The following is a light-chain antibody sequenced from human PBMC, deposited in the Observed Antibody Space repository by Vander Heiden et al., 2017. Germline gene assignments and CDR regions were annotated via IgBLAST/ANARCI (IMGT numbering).Light chain of an antibody. V-gene: IGLV5-45*03. CDR2: YMLDSDK. J-gene: IGLJ3*02. CDR3: SNWRTSARV. CDR1: CNFYVGTYR. Sequence: QALLTHPSSISASPGPSASRPGPLRCNFYVGTYRLYWYQQTPGSPPRYPPVYMLDSDKQQGSGVPSRFSGSKYASADAVTFLSSELQSEDDSYCHSSNWRTSARVFGGGTKLTVL.